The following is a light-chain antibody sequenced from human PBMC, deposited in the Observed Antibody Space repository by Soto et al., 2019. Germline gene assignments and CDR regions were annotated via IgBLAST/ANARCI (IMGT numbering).Light chain of an antibody. V-gene: IGKV3-20*01. CDR2: GAS. J-gene: IGKJ1*01. Sequence: EIVLTQSPFTLSFCAWEIATLSCRASQSVSSSYLAWYQQKPGQAPRLLIYGASSRATGIPDRFSGSGSGTDFTLTISRLEPEDFAVYYCQQYGSSSTWTFGQGTKVDIK. CDR3: QQYGSSSTWT. CDR1: QSVSSSY.